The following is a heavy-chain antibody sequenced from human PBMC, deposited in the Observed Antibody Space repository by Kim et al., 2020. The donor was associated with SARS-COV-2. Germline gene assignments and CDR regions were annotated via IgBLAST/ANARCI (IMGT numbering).Heavy chain of an antibody. D-gene: IGHD3-22*01. CDR1: GFTFSSYS. Sequence: GGSLRLSCAASGFTFSSYSMNWVRQAPGKGLEWVSSISSSSSYIYYADSVKGRFTISRDNAKNSLYLQMNSLRAEDTAVYYCARDRYYYDSSGYYLFDYWGQGTLVTVSS. V-gene: IGHV3-21*01. CDR2: ISSSSSYI. J-gene: IGHJ4*02. CDR3: ARDRYYYDSSGYYLFDY.